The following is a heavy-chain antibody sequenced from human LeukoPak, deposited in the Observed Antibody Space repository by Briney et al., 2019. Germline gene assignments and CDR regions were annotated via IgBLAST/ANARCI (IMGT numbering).Heavy chain of an antibody. CDR2: IKSKTDGGTT. J-gene: IGHJ4*02. CDR1: GFTFSHAW. D-gene: IGHD2-2*02. CDR3: IRSILFLAY. V-gene: IGHV3-15*01. Sequence: GGSLRLSCAASGFTFSHAWMSWVRQAPGKGLEWVGHIKSKTDGGTTDYAAPVKGRFTISRDDSEKTLYLQMNSLKTEDTAVYYCIRSILFLAYWGQGTLVTVSS.